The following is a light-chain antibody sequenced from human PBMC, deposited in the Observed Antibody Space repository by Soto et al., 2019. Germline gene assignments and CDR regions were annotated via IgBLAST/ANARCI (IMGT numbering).Light chain of an antibody. CDR1: QSVRNN. V-gene: IGKV3-11*01. J-gene: IGKJ1*01. Sequence: EIVLTQSPATLSLSPGERATLSCRASQSVRNNLNWYQQKPGQTPRLLIYDASDRAPGIPGRFSGSGSGTEVTLTISNLEPEDFAVYYCQQRSNWPWTFGQGAKVEIK. CDR2: DAS. CDR3: QQRSNWPWT.